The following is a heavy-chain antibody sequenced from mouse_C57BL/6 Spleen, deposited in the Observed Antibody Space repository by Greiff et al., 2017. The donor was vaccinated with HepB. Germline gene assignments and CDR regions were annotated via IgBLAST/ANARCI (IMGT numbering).Heavy chain of an antibody. V-gene: IGHV7-3*01. CDR1: GFTFTDYY. D-gene: IGHD2-4*01. Sequence: EVMLVESGGGLVQPGGSLSLSCAASGFTFTDYYMSWVRQPPGKALEWLGFIRNKANGYTTEYSASVKGRFTISRDNSQSILYLQMNALRAEDSATYYCARYGYDYDRNAMDYWGQGTSVTVSS. J-gene: IGHJ4*01. CDR2: IRNKANGYTT. CDR3: ARYGYDYDRNAMDY.